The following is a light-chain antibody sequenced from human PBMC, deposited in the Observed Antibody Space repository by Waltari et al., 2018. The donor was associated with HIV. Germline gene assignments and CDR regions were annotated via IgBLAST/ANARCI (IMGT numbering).Light chain of an antibody. CDR1: SSDIGAYDY. V-gene: IGLV2-8*01. CDR3: SSYGDSLRVL. Sequence: QSALTQPPSASGSLGQSVTISCTGSSSDIGAYDYVSWFQPHPHSAPKLLLYEVTRRPSTVSDRFSGSRSGYTAFLTVAGLQSDDEATYFCSSYGDSLRVLFGGGTNVTVL. J-gene: IGLJ2*01. CDR2: EVT.